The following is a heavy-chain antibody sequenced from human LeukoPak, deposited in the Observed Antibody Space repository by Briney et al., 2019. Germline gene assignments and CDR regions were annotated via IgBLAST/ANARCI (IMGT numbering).Heavy chain of an antibody. CDR2: TYNRGNT. CDR3: ARDFWAATGAFEI. J-gene: IGHJ3*02. Sequence: SETLSLTCTVSGDSFNSATFYWAWIRQSPGKGLELIGYTYNRGNTYYNPSLNSRVTISVDTSKNQFSLKLRSVTAADSAVYYCARDFWAATGAFEIWGQGASVTVSS. D-gene: IGHD3/OR15-3a*01. V-gene: IGHV4-61*01. CDR1: GDSFNSATFY.